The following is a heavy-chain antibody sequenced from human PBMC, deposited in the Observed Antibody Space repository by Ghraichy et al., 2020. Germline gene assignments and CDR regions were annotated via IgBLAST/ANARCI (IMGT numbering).Heavy chain of an antibody. CDR1: SGSISNEH. CDR2: LFNDGST. V-gene: IGHV4-59*01. CDR3: ARSLSGLDSGDY. J-gene: IGHJ4*02. Sequence: SQTLSLTCTVSSGSISNEHWNWVRQPPGKGLEWIAYLFNDGSTSYNPYLKNRVTISLDRSQNQLSLRLTSVTAADTAVYFCARSLSGLDSGDYWGQGTLVTVSS. D-gene: IGHD2-2*03.